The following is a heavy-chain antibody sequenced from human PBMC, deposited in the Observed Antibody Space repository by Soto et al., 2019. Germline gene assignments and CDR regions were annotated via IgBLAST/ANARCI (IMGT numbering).Heavy chain of an antibody. J-gene: IGHJ4*02. Sequence: GGSLRLSCAASEFTFSSYSMIWVRQAPGKGLEWVSAISGSGGSTYYADSVKGRFTISRDNSKNTLYLQMNSLRAEDTAVYYCASLIAAAGNYWGQGTLVTVSS. V-gene: IGHV3-23*01. CDR1: EFTFSSYS. CDR2: ISGSGGST. CDR3: ASLIAAAGNY. D-gene: IGHD6-13*01.